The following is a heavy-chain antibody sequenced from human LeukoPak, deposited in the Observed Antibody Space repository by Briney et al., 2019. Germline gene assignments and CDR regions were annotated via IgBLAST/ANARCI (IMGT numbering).Heavy chain of an antibody. D-gene: IGHD6-13*01. CDR1: GFTFSDNY. CDR2: ISGNGGVI. V-gene: IGHV3-11*04. CDR3: ARDRGYTSSWD. J-gene: IGHJ4*02. Sequence: GGSLRLSCAASGFTFSDNYMTWVRQAPGKGLEWLSYISGNGGVIQYADSVKGRFTISRDNAKNLLYLQMDSLTAEDTAVYYCARDRGYTSSWDWGQGTLVTVSS.